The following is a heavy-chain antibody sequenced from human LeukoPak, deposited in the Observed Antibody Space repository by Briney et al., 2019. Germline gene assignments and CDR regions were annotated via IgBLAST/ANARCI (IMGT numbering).Heavy chain of an antibody. V-gene: IGHV4-4*07. J-gene: IGHJ4*02. D-gene: IGHD4-11*01. Sequence: SETLSLTCTASGGSISSYYWSWIRQPAGKGLEWIGRIYTSGSTNYNPSLKSRVTISVDKSKNQFSLKLSSVTAADTAVYYCARSEVTTGLFDYWGQGTLVTVSS. CDR2: IYTSGST. CDR3: ARSEVTTGLFDY. CDR1: GGSISSYY.